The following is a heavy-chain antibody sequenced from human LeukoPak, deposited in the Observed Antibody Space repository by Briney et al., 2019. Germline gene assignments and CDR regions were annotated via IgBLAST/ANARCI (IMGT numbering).Heavy chain of an antibody. D-gene: IGHD3-22*01. CDR1: GFTFSSYS. J-gene: IGHJ4*02. CDR2: ISSSSSYI. Sequence: GGSLRLSCAASGFTFSSYSMNWVRQAPGKGLEWVSSISSSSSYIYYGDSVRGRFTISRDNAKNSLYLQMNSLRAEDTAVYYCARDLAISYDSWGQGTLVTVSS. V-gene: IGHV3-21*01. CDR3: ARDLAISYDS.